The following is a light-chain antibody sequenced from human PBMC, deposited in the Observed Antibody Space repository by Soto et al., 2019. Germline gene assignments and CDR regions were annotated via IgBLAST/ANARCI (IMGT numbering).Light chain of an antibody. J-gene: IGKJ1*01. Sequence: EIVMTQSPASLSVSPGERATLSCRASQSVSTNLAWYQQKPGQAPRLLIYAVSTRATGVSARFSGSGSGTEFTLTISSLQSEDFAVYYCQQYSIWRTFGQGTKVDIK. CDR1: QSVSTN. V-gene: IGKV3-15*01. CDR2: AVS. CDR3: QQYSIWRT.